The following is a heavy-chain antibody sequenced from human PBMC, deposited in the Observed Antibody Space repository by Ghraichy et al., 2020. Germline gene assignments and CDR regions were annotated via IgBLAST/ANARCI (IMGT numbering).Heavy chain of an antibody. CDR1: GFTFSSYA. Sequence: ETLSLTCAASGFTFSSYAMSWVRQAPGKGLEWVSAISGSGGSTYYADSVKGRFTISRDNSKNTLYLQMNSLRAEDTAVYYCAKGSGYYDQWSHFDYWGQGTLVTVSS. CDR2: ISGSGGST. D-gene: IGHD3-22*01. J-gene: IGHJ4*02. CDR3: AKGSGYYDQWSHFDY. V-gene: IGHV3-23*01.